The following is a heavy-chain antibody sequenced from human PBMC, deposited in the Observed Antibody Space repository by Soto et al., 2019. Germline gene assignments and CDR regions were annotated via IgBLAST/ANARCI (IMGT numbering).Heavy chain of an antibody. D-gene: IGHD6-19*01. CDR1: GGSISSGSYY. CDR2: IYYSGST. CDR3: ARHAVHSSGFTDD. Sequence: SETLSLTCTVSGGSISSGSYYWGWIRQPPGKGLEWIGSIYYSGSTYYNPSLKSRVTISVDTSKNQFSLKLSSVTAADTAVYYCARHAVHSSGFTDDWGQGTRVTVSS. V-gene: IGHV4-39*01. J-gene: IGHJ4*02.